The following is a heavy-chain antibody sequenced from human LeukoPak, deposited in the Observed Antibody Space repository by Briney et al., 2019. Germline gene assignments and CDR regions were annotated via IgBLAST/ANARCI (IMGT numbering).Heavy chain of an antibody. CDR1: GTTFEGYA. J-gene: IGHJ4*02. CDR3: AKDQVVSTWRAFDY. CDR2: ISGDGGTT. V-gene: IGHV3-43*02. Sequence: PGGSLRLPCPASGTTFEGYAMHWVGQAPGKGLEWVSFISGDGGTTYYADSVKGRFTISRDNSKTSLYLQMNSLRTEDTALYYCAKDQVVSTWRAFDYWSQGTLVTVSS. D-gene: IGHD2-15*01.